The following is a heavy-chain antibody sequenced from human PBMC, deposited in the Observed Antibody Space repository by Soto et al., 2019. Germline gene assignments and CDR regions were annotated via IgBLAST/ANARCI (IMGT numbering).Heavy chain of an antibody. D-gene: IGHD2-15*01. J-gene: IGHJ4*02. CDR2: IYGDGTT. V-gene: IGHV3-53*02. Sequence: EVQLVETGGGLIQPGGSLRLSCAASGFAVSSNYMSWVRQAPGKGLEWVSVIYGDGTTYYADSVNGRVTISRDTSKNTLYLHMNSLRAEDTAVYYCARDSCSGGSCYWGFDYWGQGTLVTVSS. CDR3: ARDSCSGGSCYWGFDY. CDR1: GFAVSSNY.